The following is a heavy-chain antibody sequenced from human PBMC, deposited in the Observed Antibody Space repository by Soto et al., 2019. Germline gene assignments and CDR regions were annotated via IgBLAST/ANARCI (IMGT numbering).Heavy chain of an antibody. D-gene: IGHD3-22*01. CDR2: IYHSGST. CDR3: ARDNNYYDSSGYFDY. V-gene: IGHV4-30-2*01. J-gene: IGHJ4*02. Sequence: SWSWIRQPPGKGLEWIGYIYHSGSTYYNPSLKSRVTISVDRSKNQFSLKLSSVTAADTAVYYCARDNNYYDSSGYFDYWGQGTLVTVSS. CDR1: S.